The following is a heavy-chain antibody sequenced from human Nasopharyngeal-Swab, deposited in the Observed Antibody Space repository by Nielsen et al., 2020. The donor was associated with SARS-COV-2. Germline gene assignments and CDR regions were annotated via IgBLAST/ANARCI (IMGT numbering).Heavy chain of an antibody. V-gene: IGHV3-21*01. Sequence: GGSLRLSCAASGFTFSDYYMTWVRQAPGKGLEWVSSISGTSTYIYYADSVRGRFTISRDNADNSLYLQINSLRVEDTAVYYCARDFRSVGGSGFLWGQGTLVTVSS. D-gene: IGHD3-10*01. CDR2: ISGTSTYI. J-gene: IGHJ4*02. CDR1: GFTFSDYY. CDR3: ARDFRSVGGSGFL.